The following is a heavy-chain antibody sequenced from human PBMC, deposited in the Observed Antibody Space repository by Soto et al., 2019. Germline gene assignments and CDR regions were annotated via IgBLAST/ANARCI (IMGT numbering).Heavy chain of an antibody. CDR3: AKDSGRGSADYYFDY. CDR1: GFTFSSYG. V-gene: IGHV3-30*18. D-gene: IGHD3-10*01. J-gene: IGHJ4*02. Sequence: QVQLVESGGGVVQPGRFLRLSCAASGFTFSSYGMHWVRQAPGKGLEWVAVLSSDGGDKYYSDSVKGRFTISRDNSKNTLFLQMNSLRTDDTAVYHCAKDSGRGSADYYFDYWGLGTLVSVSS. CDR2: LSSDGGDK.